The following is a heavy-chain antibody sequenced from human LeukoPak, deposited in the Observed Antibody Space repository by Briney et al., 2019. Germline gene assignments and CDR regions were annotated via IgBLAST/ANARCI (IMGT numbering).Heavy chain of an antibody. J-gene: IGHJ4*02. CDR3: VRENSWYFDY. V-gene: IGHV3-7*01. CDR2: IKQDESEK. D-gene: IGHD6-13*01. Sequence: GGSLRLSCAASGFIFSNYWMSWVRQAPGKGLEWVANIKQDESEKYYVDSVKSRFTISRDNAKNSLFLQMNSLRAEDTAVYYCVRENSWYFDYWGQGTLVTVSS. CDR1: GFIFSNYW.